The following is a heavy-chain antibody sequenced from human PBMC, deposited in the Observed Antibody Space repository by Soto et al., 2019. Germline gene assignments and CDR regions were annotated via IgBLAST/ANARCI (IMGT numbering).Heavy chain of an antibody. J-gene: IGHJ1*01. CDR3: AIDEGRRGPEYFLH. Sequence: EVQLVESGGGLVQPGGSLRLSCAASGFTFNSYWMHWVRQAPGKGLVWVSRISNDASTTNYADSVKGRFTISRDNAKNTLYMQMNSLRAEDTAVYYCAIDEGRRGPEYFLHWGQGTLVTVSS. V-gene: IGHV3-74*01. D-gene: IGHD3-10*01. CDR1: GFTFNSYW. CDR2: ISNDASTT.